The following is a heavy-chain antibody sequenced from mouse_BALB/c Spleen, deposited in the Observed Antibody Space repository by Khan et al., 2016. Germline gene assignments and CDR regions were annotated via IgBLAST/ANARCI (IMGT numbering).Heavy chain of an antibody. D-gene: IGHD2-1*01. Sequence: EVELVESGGGLVQPGGSLRLSCATSGFTFTDYYMSWVRQPSGKALEWLGFIRNTANGYTTEYSASVKGWFTISRDNSQSILYLQMNTLRAEDSATYYCARGHGNYYAMDYWGQGTSVTVSS. V-gene: IGHV7-3*02. CDR3: ARGHGNYYAMDY. CDR1: GFTFTDYY. J-gene: IGHJ4*01. CDR2: IRNTANGYTT.